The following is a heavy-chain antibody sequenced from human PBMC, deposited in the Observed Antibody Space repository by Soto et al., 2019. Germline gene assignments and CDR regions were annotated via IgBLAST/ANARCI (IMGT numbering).Heavy chain of an antibody. V-gene: IGHV3-21*01. Sequence: EVLLGESGGGLVKPGGSLRLSCEASGFPFSDYVINWVRQAPGKGLEWISSISSSSSYIDYDDSVKGRFTISRDNAKNSLYLQMHSLRAEDTAMYYCARDRGYTGYDHYSDYWGQGTLVTVSS. J-gene: IGHJ4*02. CDR2: ISSSSSYI. CDR3: ARDRGYTGYDHYSDY. CDR1: GFPFSDYV. D-gene: IGHD5-12*01.